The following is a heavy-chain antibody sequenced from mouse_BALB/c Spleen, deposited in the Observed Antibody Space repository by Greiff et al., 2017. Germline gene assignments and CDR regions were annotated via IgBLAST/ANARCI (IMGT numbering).Heavy chain of an antibody. J-gene: IGHJ4*01. CDR2: INPSNGGT. CDR1: GYTFTSYY. V-gene: IGHV1S81*02. Sequence: QVQLQQPGAELVKPGASVKLSCKASGYTFTSYYMYWVKQRPGQGLEWIGGINPSNGGTNFNEKFKSKATLTVDKSSSTAYMQLSSLTSEDSAVYYCTRSEYGNYVGYAMDYWGQGTSVTVSS. CDR3: TRSEYGNYVGYAMDY. D-gene: IGHD2-10*02.